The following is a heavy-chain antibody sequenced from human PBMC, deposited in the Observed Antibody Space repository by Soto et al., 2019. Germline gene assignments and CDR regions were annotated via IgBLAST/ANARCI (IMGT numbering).Heavy chain of an antibody. CDR1: GTSLSNSY. V-gene: IGHV4-34*01. J-gene: IGHJ2*01. Sequence: QVQLQQWCAGLLKPSETLSLSCSVYGTSLSNSYWSWIRQAPVKGLEWLGEINHTGSTNYNPSLNSRVTISVDASKKEFSLKLRSVTAADTAVYYCARVGQLFPDLDLWGRGTLVSVSS. CDR3: ARVGQLFPDLDL. D-gene: IGHD3-10*01. CDR2: INHTGST.